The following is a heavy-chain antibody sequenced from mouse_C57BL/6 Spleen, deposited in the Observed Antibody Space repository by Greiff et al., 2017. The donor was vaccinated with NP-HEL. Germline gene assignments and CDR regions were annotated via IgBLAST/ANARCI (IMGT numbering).Heavy chain of an antibody. J-gene: IGHJ2*01. D-gene: IGHD4-1*01. CDR1: GYAFSSSW. Sequence: QVQLQQSGPELVKPGASVKISCKASGYAFSSSWMNWVKQRPGKGLEWIGRIYPGDGDTNYNGKFKGKATLTADKSSSTAYMQLSSLTSEDSAVYCCARSGANWDDYLDYWGQGTTLTVSS. CDR3: ARSGANWDDYLDY. CDR2: IYPGDGDT. V-gene: IGHV1-82*01.